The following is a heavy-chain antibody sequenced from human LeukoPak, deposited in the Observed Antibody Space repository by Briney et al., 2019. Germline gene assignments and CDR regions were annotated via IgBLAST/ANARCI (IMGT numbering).Heavy chain of an antibody. D-gene: IGHD1-26*01. CDR1: GDSMSSYY. V-gene: IGHV4-59*01. CDR2: IYYTGGT. Sequence: SETLSLTCTVSGDSMSSYYWTWIRQPPGKRLEWIGFIYYTGGTNYNPSLKSRVTISVDTFNKQFSLKLTSVTAADTAVYYCARVGSGSYRDTFNIWGQGTMVTVSS. J-gene: IGHJ3*02. CDR3: ARVGSGSYRDTFNI.